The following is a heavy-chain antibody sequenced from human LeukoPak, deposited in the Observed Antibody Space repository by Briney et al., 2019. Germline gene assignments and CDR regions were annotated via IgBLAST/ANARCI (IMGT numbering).Heavy chain of an antibody. Sequence: ASVKVSCKASGYTFTSYGISWVRQAPGQGLEWMGWMNPNSGNTGYAQKFQGRVTMTRNTSISTAYMELSSLRSEDTAVYYCARGRRGMVRGVIIRAYYYYMDVWGKGTTVTISS. CDR2: MNPNSGNT. CDR1: GYTFTSYG. V-gene: IGHV1-8*02. D-gene: IGHD3-10*01. CDR3: ARGRRGMVRGVIIRAYYYYMDV. J-gene: IGHJ6*03.